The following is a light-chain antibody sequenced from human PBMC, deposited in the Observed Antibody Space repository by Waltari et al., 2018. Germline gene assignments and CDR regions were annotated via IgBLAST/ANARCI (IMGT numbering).Light chain of an antibody. CDR1: SSDVGGYNY. CDR2: DVF. J-gene: IGLJ1*01. V-gene: IGLV2-14*01. CDR3: RSYTTSSACV. Sequence: QSALTQPASVSGSPGQSITISCTGTSSDVGGYNYVSWYQQHPGKAPKVVIYDVFRRPSGVSNRFSGSKSGNPASLTISGLQAEDEADYYCRSYTTSSACVFGTGTKVTVL.